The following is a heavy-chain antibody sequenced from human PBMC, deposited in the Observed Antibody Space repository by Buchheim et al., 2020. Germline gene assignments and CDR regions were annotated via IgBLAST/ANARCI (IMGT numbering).Heavy chain of an antibody. CDR3: ARERSITGTTSYYYGMDV. D-gene: IGHD1-7*01. CDR1: GFTFSSYS. Sequence: EVQLVESGGGLVQPGGSLRLSCAASGFTFSSYSMNWVRQAPGKGLEWVSYISSSSSTIYSADSVKGRFTISRDNAKNSLYLQMNSLRAEDTAGYYCARERSITGTTSYYYGMDVWGQGTT. V-gene: IGHV3-48*01. CDR2: ISSSSSTI. J-gene: IGHJ6*02.